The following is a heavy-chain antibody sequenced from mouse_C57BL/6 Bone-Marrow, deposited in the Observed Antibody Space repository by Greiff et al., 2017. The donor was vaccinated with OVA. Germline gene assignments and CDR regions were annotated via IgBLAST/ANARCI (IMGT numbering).Heavy chain of an antibody. D-gene: IGHD2-1*01. CDR1: GYTFTSYW. Sequence: QVQLQQPGAELVRPGSSVKLSCKASGYTFTSYWMDWVKQRPGQGLEWIGNIYPSDSETHYNQKFKDKATLTVDKSSSTAYMQLSSLTSEDSAVYYCARSGGNYFYYAMDYWGQGTSVTVSS. J-gene: IGHJ4*01. CDR2: IYPSDSET. V-gene: IGHV1-61*01. CDR3: ARSGGNYFYYAMDY.